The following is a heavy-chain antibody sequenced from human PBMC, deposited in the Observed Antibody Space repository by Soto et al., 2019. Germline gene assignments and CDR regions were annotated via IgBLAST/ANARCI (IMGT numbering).Heavy chain of an antibody. CDR1: GYSFTRHD. CDR2: INPSSGNT. J-gene: IGHJ6*02. Sequence: QVQLVQSGAEVKKPGASVQVSCKASGYSFTRHDINWVRKAPGQGLEWLGWINPSSGNTGYAQRFLGRLTMTTDTSTSTDYMERSGLKSEETAIYDWARDVLLFSGVIVGYGMDFWGQRTTVTVPS. V-gene: IGHV1-8*01. CDR3: ARDVLLFSGVIVGYGMDF. D-gene: IGHD3-3*01.